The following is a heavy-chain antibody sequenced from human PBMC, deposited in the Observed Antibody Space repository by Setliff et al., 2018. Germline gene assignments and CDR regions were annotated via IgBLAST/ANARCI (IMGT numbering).Heavy chain of an antibody. V-gene: IGHV3-23*01. Sequence: GGSLRLSCAASGFTFSSFAMSWVRQAPGKGLEWVASISGSGNKTFHADSVKGRFTISRDNSKNTLYLQMNGLRVDDSAVYHCARDLPVVTWGQGTLVTVSS. CDR2: ISGSGNKT. D-gene: IGHD2-15*01. J-gene: IGHJ5*02. CDR3: ARDLPVVT. CDR1: GFTFSSFA.